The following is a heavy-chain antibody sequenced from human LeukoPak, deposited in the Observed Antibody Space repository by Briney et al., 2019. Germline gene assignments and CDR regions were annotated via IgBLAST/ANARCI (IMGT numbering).Heavy chain of an antibody. V-gene: IGHV4-61*02. CDR1: GGSISSGSYY. Sequence: SETLSPTCTVSGGSISSGSYYWSWIRQPAGKGLEWIGRIYTSGSTNYNPSLKSRVTISVDTSKNQFSLKLSSVTAADTAVYYCARSLSRYDFWSGYRTGMDVWGQGTTVTVSS. CDR3: ARSLSRYDFWSGYRTGMDV. CDR2: IYTSGST. D-gene: IGHD3-3*01. J-gene: IGHJ6*02.